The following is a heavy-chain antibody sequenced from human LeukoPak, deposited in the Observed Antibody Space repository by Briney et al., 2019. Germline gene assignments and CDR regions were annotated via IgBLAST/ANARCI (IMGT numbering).Heavy chain of an antibody. J-gene: IGHJ4*02. V-gene: IGHV3-11*04. Sequence: GGSLRLSCAASGFNFSDYYMSWIRQAPGKGLEWVAYISSSGNTRYYADSVKGRFTISRDNAKNSLYLQMNSLRAEDTAVYYCAWGGMAAFDSWGQGTLVTVSS. CDR1: GFNFSDYY. CDR2: ISSSGNTR. D-gene: IGHD3-16*01. CDR3: AWGGMAAFDS.